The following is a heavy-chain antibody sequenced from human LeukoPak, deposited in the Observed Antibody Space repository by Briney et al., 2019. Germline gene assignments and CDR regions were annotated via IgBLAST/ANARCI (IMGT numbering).Heavy chain of an antibody. CDR2: IYYSGST. D-gene: IGHD2-15*01. J-gene: IGHJ6*03. CDR3: ARGPQWYAAGYYMDV. CDR1: GFTFSSYA. Sequence: GSLRLXCAASGFTFSSYAMSWIRQPPGKGLEWIGYIYYSGSTNYNPSLKSRVTISVDTSKNQFSLKLSSVTAADTAVYYCARGPQWYAAGYYMDVWGKGTTVTVSS. V-gene: IGHV4-59*01.